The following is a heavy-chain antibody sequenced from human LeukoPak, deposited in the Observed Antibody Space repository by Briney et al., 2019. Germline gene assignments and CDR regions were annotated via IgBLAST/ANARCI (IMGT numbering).Heavy chain of an antibody. V-gene: IGHV3-11*03. D-gene: IGHD3-10*01. J-gene: IGHJ3*02. CDR3: ASLVRQFTGAFDI. CDR1: GFTFSDYY. CDR2: ISTSSSDT. Sequence: GGSLRLSCAASGFTFSDYYMTWIRQAPGKGLEWLTYISTSSSDTRYADSVKGRFTISRDSAKNSLYLQMNSLRAEDTALYYCASLVRQFTGAFDIWGQGTMVTVSS.